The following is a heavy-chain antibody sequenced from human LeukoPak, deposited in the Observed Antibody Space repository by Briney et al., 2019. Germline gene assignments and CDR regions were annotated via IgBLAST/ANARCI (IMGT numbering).Heavy chain of an antibody. D-gene: IGHD3-22*01. CDR2: IYHSGST. Sequence: SETLSLTCTVSGHSISSGYFLGWIRQPPGKGLEWIGSIYHSGSTHYNPSLKSRVTISVDTSKNQFSLKLSSVTAADTAVYYCARGAWGESGYYLAYWGQGTLVTVSS. J-gene: IGHJ4*02. V-gene: IGHV4-38-2*02. CDR1: GHSISSGYF. CDR3: ARGAWGESGYYLAY.